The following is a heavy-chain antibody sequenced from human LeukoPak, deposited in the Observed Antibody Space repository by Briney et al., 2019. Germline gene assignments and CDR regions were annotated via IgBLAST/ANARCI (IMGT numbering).Heavy chain of an antibody. CDR2: ITGNHHSR. D-gene: IGHD4-17*01. V-gene: IGHV3-23*01. Sequence: PGRSLRLSCAASGFTFSAFAMTWVRQAPGKGLEWVSSITGNHHSRYNTDSVQGRFTISRDNSKNTLYLQMNSLRADDTAIYYCTKDPNGDYVGAFAPWGQGTLVTVSS. J-gene: IGHJ5*02. CDR1: GFTFSAFA. CDR3: TKDPNGDYVGAFAP.